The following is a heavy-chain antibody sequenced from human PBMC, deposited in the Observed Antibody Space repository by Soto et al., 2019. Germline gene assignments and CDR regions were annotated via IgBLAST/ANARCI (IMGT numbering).Heavy chain of an antibody. V-gene: IGHV1-18*01. CDR2: ISAYNGNT. D-gene: IGHD3-9*01. CDR3: ARVDGADIFAPGGYYYGMDV. CDR1: GYTFTSYG. J-gene: IGHJ6*02. Sequence: QVQLVQSGAEVKKPGASVKVSCKASGYTFTSYGISWVRQAPGQGLEWMGWISAYNGNTNYAQKLQGRVTMTTDTSTSTAYMELRSLRSDDTAVYYCARVDGADIFAPGGYYYGMDVWGQGTTVTVSS.